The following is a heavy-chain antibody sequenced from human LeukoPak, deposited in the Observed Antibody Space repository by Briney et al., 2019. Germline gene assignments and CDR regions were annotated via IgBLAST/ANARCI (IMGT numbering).Heavy chain of an antibody. J-gene: IGHJ6*03. Sequence: SETLSLTCAVYGGSFSGYYWSWIRQPPGKGLEWIGEINHSGSTNYNPSLKSRVTISVDTSKNQFSLKLSSVTAADTAVYYCARPFARFYYPPYMDVWGKGTTVTVSS. V-gene: IGHV4-34*01. CDR3: ARPFARFYYPPYMDV. CDR1: GGSFSGYY. CDR2: INHSGST. D-gene: IGHD3-3*01.